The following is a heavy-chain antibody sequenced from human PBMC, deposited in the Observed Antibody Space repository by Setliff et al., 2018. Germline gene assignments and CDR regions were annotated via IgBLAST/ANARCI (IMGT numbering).Heavy chain of an antibody. CDR1: GFGFTTFG. V-gene: IGHV1-69*05. D-gene: IGHD3-22*01. CDR2: IIPIFGTA. CDR3: ARERGSYDSSTHYTYYFDY. J-gene: IGHJ4*02. Sequence: SVKVSCKTSGFGFTTFGFSWVRQAPGQGLDWMGGIIPIFGTANYAQKFQGRVTITTDDSTNTAYMELSSLRSEDTAVYFCARERGSYDSSTHYTYYFDYWGQGTLVTVSS.